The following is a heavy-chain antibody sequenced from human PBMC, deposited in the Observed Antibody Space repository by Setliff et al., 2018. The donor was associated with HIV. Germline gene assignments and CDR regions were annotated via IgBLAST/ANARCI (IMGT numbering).Heavy chain of an antibody. D-gene: IGHD1-26*01. CDR1: GYTFTSYA. V-gene: IGHV1-3*04. J-gene: IGHJ4*02. CDR2: INTGNGNT. Sequence: ASVKVSCKASGYTFTSYAMHWVRQAPGQRPEWMGWINTGNGNTKYSQIFRDRVTFTRDTSADTVYMEVSSLRSEDTATYYCTRDRGWELPHPPFFDSWGQGTLVTVSS. CDR3: TRDRGWELPHPPFFDS.